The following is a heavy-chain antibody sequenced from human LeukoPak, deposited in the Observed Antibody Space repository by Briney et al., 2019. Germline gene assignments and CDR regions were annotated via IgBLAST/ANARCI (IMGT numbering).Heavy chain of an antibody. CDR2: INHSGST. CDR1: GGSFSGYY. J-gene: IGHJ4*02. Sequence: ETLSLTCAVYGGSFSGYYWSWIRQPPGKGLEWIGEINHSGSTNYNPSLKSRVTISVDTSKNQFSLKLSSVTAADTAVYYCARESEFGDYWGQGTLVTVSS. D-gene: IGHD3-10*01. V-gene: IGHV4-34*01. CDR3: ARESEFGDY.